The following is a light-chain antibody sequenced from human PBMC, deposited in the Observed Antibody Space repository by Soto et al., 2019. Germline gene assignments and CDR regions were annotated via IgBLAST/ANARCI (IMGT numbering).Light chain of an antibody. CDR1: QSFSTNY. V-gene: IGKV3-20*01. CDR3: QQYASSMVYT. Sequence: EIELTQSPGTLSLSPGESATLSCRASQSFSTNYVAWYQHKAGQAPRLLIYGASTRATGIPDRFSGSGSGTGYTLTISRLEPEDVAVYYCQQYASSMVYTFGQGTKLEVK. J-gene: IGKJ2*01. CDR2: GAS.